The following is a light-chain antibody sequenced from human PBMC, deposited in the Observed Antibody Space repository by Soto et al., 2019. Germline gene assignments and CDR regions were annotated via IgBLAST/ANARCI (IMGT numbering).Light chain of an antibody. CDR3: QQYGSSPPAT. Sequence: EIGLTQSPGTLSLSPGERATLSCRASQSVCSSCLAWYQQSPGQAPRLLVYGASSRATGIPDRFSGSGSGTDFTLTISRLEPEDFAVYYCQQYGSSPPATFGQGTKLEIK. CDR2: GAS. CDR1: QSVCSSC. V-gene: IGKV3-20*01. J-gene: IGKJ2*01.